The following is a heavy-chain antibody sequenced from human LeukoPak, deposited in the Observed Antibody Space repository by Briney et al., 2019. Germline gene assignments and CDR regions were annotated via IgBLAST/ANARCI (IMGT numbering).Heavy chain of an antibody. Sequence: GASVKVSCKASGYTFTGYYMHWVRQAPGQGLEWMGWINPNSGGTNYAQKFQGRVTMTRDTSISTAYMELSRLRSDDTAVYYCARGEGFPGSRNYYYYYMDVWGKGTTVTISS. J-gene: IGHJ6*03. D-gene: IGHD1-26*01. V-gene: IGHV1-2*02. CDR1: GYTFTGYY. CDR3: ARGEGFPGSRNYYYYYMDV. CDR2: INPNSGGT.